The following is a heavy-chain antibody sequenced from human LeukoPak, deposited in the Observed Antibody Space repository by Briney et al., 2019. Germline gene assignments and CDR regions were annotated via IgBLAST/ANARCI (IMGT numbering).Heavy chain of an antibody. CDR3: ARGHHYYDSSGYYTYYFDY. J-gene: IGHJ4*02. D-gene: IGHD3-22*01. CDR2: MNPNSGKT. CDR1: GYTFTSYD. V-gene: IGHV1-8*01. Sequence: AAVNVSSMDSGYTFTSYDINGVRQAPGQGGERVGWMNPNSGKTGYTQKLQGRDTITRNTTIRTAYMEMSRVRSAGTGVYYCARGHHYYDSSGYYTYYFDYWGQGTLVTVSS.